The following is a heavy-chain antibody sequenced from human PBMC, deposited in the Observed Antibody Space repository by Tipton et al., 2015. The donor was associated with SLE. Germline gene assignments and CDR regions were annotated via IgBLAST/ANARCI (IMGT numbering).Heavy chain of an antibody. J-gene: IGHJ2*01. Sequence: LTCAVSGYSISSGYYWGWIRQSPGKGLEWIGTIFHTGRTNYNPSLQSRLTMSIDTSKNQFSLSLSSVTAADTAVYYCAAFDWFPTWYFDLWGRGTLVTVSS. CDR1: GYSISSGYY. D-gene: IGHD3-9*01. V-gene: IGHV4-38-2*01. CDR2: IFHTGRT. CDR3: AAFDWFPTWYFDL.